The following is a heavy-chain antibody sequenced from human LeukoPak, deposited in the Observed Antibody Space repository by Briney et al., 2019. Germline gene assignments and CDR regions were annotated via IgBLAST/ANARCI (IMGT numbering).Heavy chain of an antibody. CDR1: GFTFSSYW. J-gene: IGHJ3*02. Sequence: PGGSLRLSCAASGFTFSSYWMHWVRQAPGKGLVWVSRINSDGSSTNYADSVKGRFTISRDNAKNTLYLQMNSLRAEDTAVYYCARGSSMVRGVIIMTPSEAFDIWGQGTMVTVSS. CDR2: INSDGSST. V-gene: IGHV3-74*01. CDR3: ARGSSMVRGVIIMTPSEAFDI. D-gene: IGHD3-10*01.